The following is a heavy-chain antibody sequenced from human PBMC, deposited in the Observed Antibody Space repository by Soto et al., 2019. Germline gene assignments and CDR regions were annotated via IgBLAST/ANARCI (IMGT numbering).Heavy chain of an antibody. CDR1: GFTFSSYG. D-gene: IGHD3-3*01. V-gene: IGHV3-30*18. CDR2: ISYDGSNK. Sequence: GGSLRLSCAASGFTFSSYGMHWVRQAPGKGLEWVAVISYDGSNKYYADSVKGRFTISRDNSKNTLYLQMNSLRAGDTAVYYCAKAATIFGVVTIDYWGQGTLVTVSS. J-gene: IGHJ4*02. CDR3: AKAATIFGVVTIDY.